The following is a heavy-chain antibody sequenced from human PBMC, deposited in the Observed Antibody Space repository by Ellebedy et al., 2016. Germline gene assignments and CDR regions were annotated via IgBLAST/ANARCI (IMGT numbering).Heavy chain of an antibody. CDR1: GFIFDNYL. CDR3: ARDRPETGIGYGDYGRTDFFYAMDV. D-gene: IGHD4-17*01. J-gene: IGHJ6*02. Sequence: GGSLRLSCAASGFIFDNYLLHWVRQTPGKGLEWLSAISYDGTYSYYADSVKGRFTISRDNANNTLSLQMNNLRGDDTAVYYCARDRPETGIGYGDYGRTDFFYAMDVWGQGTTVTVSS. CDR2: ISYDGTYS. V-gene: IGHV3-30-3*01.